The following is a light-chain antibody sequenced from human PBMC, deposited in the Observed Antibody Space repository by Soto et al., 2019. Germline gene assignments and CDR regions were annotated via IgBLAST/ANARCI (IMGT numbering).Light chain of an antibody. CDR1: SANIANHY. V-gene: IGLV1-51*01. Sequence: QSVLTQPPSVSAAPGQRVTISCSESSANIANHYVSWYQQFPGTAPKLLIYDNNKRPSGIPDRFSGSRSGTSASLAISGLRSEDEADYYCAAWDDSLNGWVFGGGTKLTVL. CDR3: AAWDDSLNGWV. J-gene: IGLJ3*02. CDR2: DNN.